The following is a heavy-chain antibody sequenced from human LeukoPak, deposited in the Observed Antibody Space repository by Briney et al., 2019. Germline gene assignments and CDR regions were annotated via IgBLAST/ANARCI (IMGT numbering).Heavy chain of an antibody. V-gene: IGHV3-43*01. D-gene: IGHD5-12*01. CDR1: GFTFDDYT. Sequence: GGSLRLSCATSGFTFDDYTMHWVRQPPGKGLEWVSLIGWDGGSTYYADSVKGRFTISRDNSKNSLYLQMNSLSTEDTALYYCAKGAYGRYYYSYYMDVWGKGTTVTISS. CDR2: IGWDGGST. CDR3: AKGAYGRYYYSYYMDV. J-gene: IGHJ6*03.